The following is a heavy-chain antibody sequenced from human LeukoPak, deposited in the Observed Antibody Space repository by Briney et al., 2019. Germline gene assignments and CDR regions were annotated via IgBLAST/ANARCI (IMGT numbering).Heavy chain of an antibody. CDR1: GFTFSSYS. CDR3: AKVTIFGVVLYPYYFDY. D-gene: IGHD3-3*01. V-gene: IGHV3-21*04. J-gene: IGHJ4*02. Sequence: GGSLRLSCAASGFTFSSYSMNWVRQAPGKGLEWVSSISSSSYIYYADSVKGRFTISRDNSKNTLYLQMNSLRAEDTAVYYCAKVTIFGVVLYPYYFDYWGQGTLVTVSS. CDR2: ISSSSYI.